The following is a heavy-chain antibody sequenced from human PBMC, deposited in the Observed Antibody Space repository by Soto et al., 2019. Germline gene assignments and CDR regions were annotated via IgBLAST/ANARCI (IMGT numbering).Heavy chain of an antibody. V-gene: IGHV4-59*01. J-gene: IGHJ6*02. CDR2: IYYSGST. Sequence: SETLSLTCTVSGGSISSYYWSWIRQPPGKGLEWIGYIYYSGSTNYNPSLKSRVTISVDTSKNQFSLKLSSVTAADTAVYYCARDRGKSGWYGMDVWRQGTTVTVSS. CDR1: GGSISSYY. D-gene: IGHD6-19*01. CDR3: ARDRGKSGWYGMDV.